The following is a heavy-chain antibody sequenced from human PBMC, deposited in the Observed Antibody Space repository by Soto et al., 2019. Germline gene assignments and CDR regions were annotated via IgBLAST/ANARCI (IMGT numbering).Heavy chain of an antibody. CDR1: GASVNSGGYY. CDR2: IYFSGST. J-gene: IGHJ5*01. CDR3: TRGDSSEALLAS. Sequence: QVQLQESGPGLGKPSQTLSLTCTVSGASVNSGGYYWNWFRQLPGKGLEWIGYIYFSGSTYYNPSLESRVTLSLDTSQNQFTLKLSSVIAAETAAYYRTRGDSSEALLASWGQGTMVTVS. D-gene: IGHD4-17*01. V-gene: IGHV4-31*03.